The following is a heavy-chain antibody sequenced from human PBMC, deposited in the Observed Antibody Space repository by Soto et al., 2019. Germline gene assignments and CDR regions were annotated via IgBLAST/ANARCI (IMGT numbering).Heavy chain of an antibody. Sequence: SGKVCCKASGGTFSSYAISWVRQAPGQGLEWMGGIIPIFGTANYAQKFQGRVTITADESTSTAYMELSSLRSEDTAVYYCARGLTNSNYYYYGMDVWGQGTTVTVSS. J-gene: IGHJ6*02. CDR2: IIPIFGTA. CDR3: ARGLTNSNYYYYGMDV. CDR1: GGTFSSYA. D-gene: IGHD4-4*01. V-gene: IGHV1-69*13.